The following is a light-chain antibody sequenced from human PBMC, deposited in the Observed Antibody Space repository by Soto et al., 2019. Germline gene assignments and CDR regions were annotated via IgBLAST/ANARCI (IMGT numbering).Light chain of an antibody. V-gene: IGKV1-8*01. CDR1: QGISSY. CDR3: LQYYSYPRT. Sequence: AIRMTQSPSSFSASTGDRVTITCRASQGISSYLDWYQQKPVKAPKLLIYAASTFQSGVPSSFSSSGSGTNFSLIIRCLRSKDFATYYCLQYYSYPRTFVQGTKVEIK. J-gene: IGKJ1*01. CDR2: AAS.